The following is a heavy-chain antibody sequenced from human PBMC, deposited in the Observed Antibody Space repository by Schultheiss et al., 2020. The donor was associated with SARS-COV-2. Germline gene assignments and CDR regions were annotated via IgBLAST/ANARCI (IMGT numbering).Heavy chain of an antibody. D-gene: IGHD6-6*01. Sequence: GGSLRLSCAASGFTFSNAWMNWVRQAPGKGLQWVANIKQDGSEKYYVDSVKGRFTISRDNAKNSLYLQMNSLRAEDTAVYYCASTVGYSSSSGFVNYYYYMDVWGKGTTVTVSS. CDR3: ASTVGYSSSSGFVNYYYYMDV. V-gene: IGHV3-7*01. CDR1: GFTFSNAW. J-gene: IGHJ6*03. CDR2: IKQDGSEK.